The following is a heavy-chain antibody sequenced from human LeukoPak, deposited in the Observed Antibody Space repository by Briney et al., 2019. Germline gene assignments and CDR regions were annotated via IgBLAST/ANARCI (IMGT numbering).Heavy chain of an antibody. V-gene: IGHV3-48*02. J-gene: IGHJ4*02. D-gene: IGHD5-12*01. CDR3: ARAMRSGYDY. Sequence: GGSLRLSCAASGFTFSNYGMNWVRQAPGKRLEWVSYISSSSDSIYYADSVKGRFTISRDNAENSLYLQMNSLRDEDTAVHYCARAMRSGYDYWGQGTLVTVSS. CDR1: GFTFSNYG. CDR2: ISSSSDSI.